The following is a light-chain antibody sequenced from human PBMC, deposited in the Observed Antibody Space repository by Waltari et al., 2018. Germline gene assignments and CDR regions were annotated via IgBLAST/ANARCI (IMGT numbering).Light chain of an antibody. J-gene: IGLJ3*02. Sequence: QNVLTQPPSVSGTPGPRVTISCSGSSFQIGGNYVYWFQQLPGTAPKLLIYRNDERPSGVPDRISGSKSGTSASLAISGLRSEDEAHYYCAAWDDSLSASLFGGGTKLTVL. CDR3: AAWDDSLSASL. V-gene: IGLV1-47*01. CDR1: SFQIGGNY. CDR2: RND.